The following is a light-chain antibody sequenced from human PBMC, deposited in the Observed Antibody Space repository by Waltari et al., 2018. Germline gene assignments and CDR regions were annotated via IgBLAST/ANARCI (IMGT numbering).Light chain of an antibody. CDR3: CSSTSSDTMI. V-gene: IGLV2-14*01. J-gene: IGLJ2*01. CDR1: NSDIGAYTY. CDR2: EVS. Sequence: QSALTQPASVSGSPGQSITISCTGTNSDIGAYTYVSWYQQHPGKAPKLIIFEVSNRPSGVSNRFSGSKSGNTASLTISGLQPEDEADYYCSSTSSDTMIFGTGTKLTVL.